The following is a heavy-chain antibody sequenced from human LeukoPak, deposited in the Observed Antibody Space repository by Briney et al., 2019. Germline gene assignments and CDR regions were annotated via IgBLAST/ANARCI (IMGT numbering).Heavy chain of an antibody. CDR1: GFTFDDYA. J-gene: IGHJ3*02. D-gene: IGHD1-26*01. Sequence: GRSLRLSCAASGFTFDDYAMHWVRQAPGKGLEWVSGISWNSGSIGYADSVKGRFTISRDNAKNSLYLQMNSLRAEDTALYYCAKGQYSGSSGAFDIWGQGTMVTVSS. CDR3: AKGQYSGSSGAFDI. CDR2: ISWNSGSI. V-gene: IGHV3-9*01.